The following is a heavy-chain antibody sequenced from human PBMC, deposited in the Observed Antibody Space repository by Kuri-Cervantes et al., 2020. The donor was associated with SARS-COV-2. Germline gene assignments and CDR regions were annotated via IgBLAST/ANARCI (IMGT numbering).Heavy chain of an antibody. V-gene: IGHV4-30-4*08. CDR3: ARAPGYYDSSGYYNNYFDY. J-gene: IGHJ4*02. CDR1: GGPISSSSYY. Sequence: SCTVSGGPISSSSYYWGWIRQPPGKGLEWIGYIYYSGSTYYNPSLKSRVTISVDTSKNQFSLKLSSVTAADTAVYYCARAPGYYDSSGYYNNYFDYWGQGTLVTVSS. CDR2: IYYSGST. D-gene: IGHD3-22*01.